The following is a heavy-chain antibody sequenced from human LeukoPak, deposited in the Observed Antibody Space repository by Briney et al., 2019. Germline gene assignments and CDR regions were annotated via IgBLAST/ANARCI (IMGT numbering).Heavy chain of an antibody. J-gene: IGHJ4*02. D-gene: IGHD1-1*01. Sequence: SETLSLTCTVSGASISSTSYYWGWIRQPPGKGLEWIGSTYYRGTTYYNPSLKSRVTISVDTSKNQFSLKLSSVTAADTAVYYCARDWNRYAYWGQGTLVTVSP. V-gene: IGHV4-39*07. CDR2: TYYRGTT. CDR1: GASISSTSYY. CDR3: ARDWNRYAY.